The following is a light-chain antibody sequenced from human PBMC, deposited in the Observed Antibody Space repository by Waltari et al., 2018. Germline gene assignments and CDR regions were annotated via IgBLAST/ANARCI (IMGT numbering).Light chain of an antibody. J-gene: IGKJ2*01. Sequence: IVLTQSPLSLPVTPGEPASISCRSSQSLLISAGYSSLDWYFHKPGQPPQLLIYDTSVRPSGVPDRLTGSGSGTDFTLKIRRVEAEDVGVYYCMQGLQIPVTFGQGTTLEIK. CDR2: DTS. CDR1: QSLLISAGYSS. CDR3: MQGLQIPVT. V-gene: IGKV2-28*01.